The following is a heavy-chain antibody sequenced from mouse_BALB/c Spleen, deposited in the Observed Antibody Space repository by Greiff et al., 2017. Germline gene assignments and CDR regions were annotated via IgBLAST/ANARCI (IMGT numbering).Heavy chain of an antibody. J-gene: IGHJ4*01. Sequence: VQLQESGAELAKPGASVKMSCKASGYTFTSYWMHWVNQRPGQGLEWIGYINPSTGYTEYNQKFKDKATLTADKSSSTAYMLLSSLTSEDSAVYYCAIGWLLKYAMDYWGQGTSVTVSS. CDR1: GYTFTSYW. D-gene: IGHD2-3*01. CDR3: AIGWLLKYAMDY. CDR2: INPSTGYT. V-gene: IGHV1-7*01.